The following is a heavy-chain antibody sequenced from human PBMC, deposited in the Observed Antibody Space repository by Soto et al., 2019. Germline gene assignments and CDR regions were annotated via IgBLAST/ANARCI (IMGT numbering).Heavy chain of an antibody. D-gene: IGHD3-3*01. V-gene: IGHV1-18*01. CDR1: AYTFTSYG. CDR2: IRTYNGHT. J-gene: IGHJ6*02. Sequence: ASAKVSCKASAYTFTSYGISWVRQAPGQGLEWMGWIRTYNGHTNYAQRLQGRVTMTTDTSTSTAYMELRSLRSDDTAVYYCAGPDLRFWGWLSSLYYYCGMDVWGQGTTVTVSS. CDR3: AGPDLRFWGWLSSLYYYCGMDV.